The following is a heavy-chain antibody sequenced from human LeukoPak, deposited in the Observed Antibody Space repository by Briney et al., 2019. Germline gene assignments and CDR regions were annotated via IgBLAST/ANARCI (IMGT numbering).Heavy chain of an antibody. CDR1: GFTFSSYW. V-gene: IGHV3-74*01. CDR3: ARDTPLIVD. CDR2: INSDGSST. Sequence: TGGSLRLSCAASGFTFSSYWMHWLRQAPGKALVCVSRINSDGSSTSYADSVKGRFTISRDNAKNTLYLQMNSLRAEDTAVYYCARDTPLIVDWGQGTLVTVSS. D-gene: IGHD3-22*01. J-gene: IGHJ4*02.